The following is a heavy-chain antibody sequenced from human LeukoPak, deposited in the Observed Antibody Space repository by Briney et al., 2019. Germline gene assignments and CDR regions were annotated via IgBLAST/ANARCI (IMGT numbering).Heavy chain of an antibody. D-gene: IGHD5-18*01. Sequence: GGSLRLSCAASGFTVSSNYMSWVRQAPGKGLEWVSVIYSGGSTYYADSVKGRFTISRDNSKNTLYLQMNSLRAEDTAVYYCAKPQDTAMNFDYWGQGTLVTVSS. CDR3: AKPQDTAMNFDY. V-gene: IGHV3-66*04. CDR1: GFTVSSNY. J-gene: IGHJ4*02. CDR2: IYSGGST.